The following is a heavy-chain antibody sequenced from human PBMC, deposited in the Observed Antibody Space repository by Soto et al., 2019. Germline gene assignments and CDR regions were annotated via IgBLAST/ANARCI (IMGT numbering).Heavy chain of an antibody. J-gene: IGHJ4*02. D-gene: IGHD3-16*01. CDR2: IIPMFGTA. CDR1: GGTFSRYA. Sequence: QVQLVQSGAVVLKPGASVKVSCKASGGTFSRYAIRWVRQAPGLGLDWMGGIIPMFGTANYAQKFQGRATITADESTSTAYMELSSLRAEDPAVYYCASGGWGWRQYPYYFDYWGQGSLVNVSS. CDR3: ASGGWGWRQYPYYFDY. V-gene: IGHV1-69*12.